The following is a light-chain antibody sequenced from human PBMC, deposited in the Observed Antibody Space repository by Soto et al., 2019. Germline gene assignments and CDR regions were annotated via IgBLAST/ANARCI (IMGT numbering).Light chain of an antibody. J-gene: IGKJ4*01. CDR2: LAS. Sequence: EIVMTQSPLSLPFTPVEPASISCRSSQSLLHSDGYNYLAWYLQKPGHSPQLRIDLASSRASGVPARFSGRRSGTAFKLKISRVEAEDVGVYYCMKALQTPTFGGGTKVEI. CDR1: QSLLHSDGYNY. CDR3: MKALQTPT. V-gene: IGKV2-28*01.